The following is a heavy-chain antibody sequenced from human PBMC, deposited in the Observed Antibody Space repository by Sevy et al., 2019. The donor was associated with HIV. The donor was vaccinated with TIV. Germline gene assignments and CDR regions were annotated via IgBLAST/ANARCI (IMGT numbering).Heavy chain of an antibody. CDR3: AKDTTGYCSSTSCFTGYYGMDV. Sequence: GGSLRLSCAASGFTFSSYAMSWVRQAPGKGLEWVSAISGSGGSTYYADSVKGRFTISRDNSKNMLYLQMNSLRAEDTAVYYCAKDTTGYCSSTSCFTGYYGMDVWGQGTTVTVSS. V-gene: IGHV3-23*01. D-gene: IGHD2-2*01. CDR1: GFTFSSYA. CDR2: ISGSGGST. J-gene: IGHJ6*02.